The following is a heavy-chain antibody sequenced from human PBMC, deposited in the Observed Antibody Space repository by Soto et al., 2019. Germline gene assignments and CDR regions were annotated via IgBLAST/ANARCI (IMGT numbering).Heavy chain of an antibody. Sequence: QVHLLLQSGAEVKKPGSSVKVSCKASGGTPSNSAISCVRQATGQGPEWMGGIIPVVGLVKYAQNFQVRITIPSDEFTNTSYMELSSLGPEDPALYSCPYSRIVLVVMLAYYVIDIWFQGTTVTVSS. D-gene: IGHD3-22*01. CDR3: PYSRIVLVVMLAYYVIDI. CDR1: GGTPSNSA. V-gene: IGHV1-69*01. CDR2: IIPVVGLV. J-gene: IGHJ6*02.